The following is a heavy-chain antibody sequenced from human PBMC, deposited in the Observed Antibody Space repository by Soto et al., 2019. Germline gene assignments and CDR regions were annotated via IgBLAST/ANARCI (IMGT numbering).Heavy chain of an antibody. CDR1: GFAVSTYA. CDR2: ISGSGGSS. CDR3: EKVTKRAAAGRYEYYNYGMDV. Sequence: GGSLRLSCAASGFAVSTYAMTWVRQAPGKGLEWVSVISGSGGSSYYADSVKGRFTISRDNSKNTLFLQMNGLRAEDTAVYYCEKVTKRAAAGRYEYYNYGMDVWGQGTTVTVSS. J-gene: IGHJ6*02. V-gene: IGHV3-23*01. D-gene: IGHD6-13*01.